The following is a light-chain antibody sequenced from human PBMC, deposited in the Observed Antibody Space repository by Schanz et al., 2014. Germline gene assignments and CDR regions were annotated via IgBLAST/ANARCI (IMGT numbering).Light chain of an antibody. Sequence: DIQMTQSPSSLSASVGDRVTITCQASQDISNYLNWYQQKPGKAPKLLIYDASSLESGVPSRFSGSGSGTEFTLTITSLQPDDFATYYCQQYKNYWGFGQGTEVEIK. CDR3: QQYKNYWG. J-gene: IGKJ1*01. CDR2: DAS. CDR1: QDISNY. V-gene: IGKV1-5*01.